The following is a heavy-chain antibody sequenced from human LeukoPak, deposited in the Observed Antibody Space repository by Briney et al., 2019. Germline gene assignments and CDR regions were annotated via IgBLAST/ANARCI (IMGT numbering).Heavy chain of an antibody. J-gene: IGHJ5*02. CDR2: ISNHGSSK. D-gene: IGHD3-10*01. Sequence: PGRSLRLSCAASGVTFSTYGMHGVRQAPGKGLEWVAVISNHGSSKFYADSVKGRFTIPRDNSKNTVYLEMNSLRPEDTAVYYCAGKPYGSGSDYYINWFDPWGQGTLVIVSS. V-gene: IGHV3-30*03. CDR1: GVTFSTYG. CDR3: AGKPYGSGSDYYINWFDP.